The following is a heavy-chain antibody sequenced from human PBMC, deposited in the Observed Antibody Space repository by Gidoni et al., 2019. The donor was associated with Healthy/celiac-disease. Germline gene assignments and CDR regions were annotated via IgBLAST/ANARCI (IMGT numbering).Heavy chain of an antibody. J-gene: IGHJ4*02. D-gene: IGHD5-12*01. Sequence: EVQLVESGGGLVQPGGSLRLSCAAAGFPFNSYAMHWVRQATGKGLEWVSVMGTAVSIYYPGSVKGRFTISRENAKNSLYLQMNSLRAGDTAVYYCARASRDGYNPYYFAYWGQGTLVTVSS. V-gene: IGHV3-13*04. CDR2: MGTAVSI. CDR1: GFPFNSYA. CDR3: ARASRDGYNPYYFAY.